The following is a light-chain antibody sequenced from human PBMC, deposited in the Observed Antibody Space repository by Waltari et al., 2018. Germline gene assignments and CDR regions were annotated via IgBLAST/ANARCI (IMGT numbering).Light chain of an antibody. Sequence: DIQMTQSPSSLSASVGDRVTVTCRASQGIDKELGWYQQKPGKAPTLLIYSASTLQTGVSSRFSGSGSGTDFTLTISSLQPEDVATYYCHQDYSVPFSFGQGTKVEMK. V-gene: IGKV1-27*01. CDR1: QGIDKE. J-gene: IGKJ2*03. CDR2: SAS. CDR3: HQDYSVPFS.